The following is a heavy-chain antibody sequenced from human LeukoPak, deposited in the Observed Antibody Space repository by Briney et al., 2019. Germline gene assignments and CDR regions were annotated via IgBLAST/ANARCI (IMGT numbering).Heavy chain of an antibody. CDR3: ATLGIAAAIPSSYYYYGMVV. J-gene: IGHJ6*02. Sequence: PSETLSLTCTVSGGSISSGGYYWSWIRQHPGKGLEWIGYIYYSGSTYYNPSLKSRVTISVDTSKNQFSLKLSSVTAADTAVYYCATLGIAAAIPSSYYYYGMVVWGQGTTVTVSS. D-gene: IGHD6-13*01. CDR1: GGSISSGGYY. V-gene: IGHV4-31*03. CDR2: IYYSGST.